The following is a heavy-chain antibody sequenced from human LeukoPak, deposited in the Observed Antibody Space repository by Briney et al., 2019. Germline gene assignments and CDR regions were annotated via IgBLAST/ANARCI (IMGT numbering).Heavy chain of an antibody. CDR1: GSRFTNYW. V-gene: IGHV5-51*01. D-gene: IGHD6-13*01. CDR2: IYPGDSDT. Sequence: GASLKISCKASGSRFTNYWIGWVRQMPGKGLEWMGIIYPGDSDTRYSPSFQGQVTISADKSISTAFLQWSSLKASDGAIYFCARHSGSSWNTEVWFDTWGQGTLVTVSS. J-gene: IGHJ5*02. CDR3: ARHSGSSWNTEVWFDT.